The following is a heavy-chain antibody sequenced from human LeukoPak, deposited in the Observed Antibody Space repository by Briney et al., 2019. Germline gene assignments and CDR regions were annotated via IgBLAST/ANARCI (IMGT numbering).Heavy chain of an antibody. CDR3: ASLRFYYNWNDIDY. Sequence: PSETLSLTCTVSGGSISSSSYYWGWIRQPPGKGLKWIGSIYYSGSTYYNPSLKSRVTISVDTSKNQFSLKLSSVTAADTAVYYCASLRFYYNWNDIDYWGQGTLVTVSS. V-gene: IGHV4-39*01. J-gene: IGHJ4*02. CDR2: IYYSGST. CDR1: GGSISSSSYY. D-gene: IGHD1-1*01.